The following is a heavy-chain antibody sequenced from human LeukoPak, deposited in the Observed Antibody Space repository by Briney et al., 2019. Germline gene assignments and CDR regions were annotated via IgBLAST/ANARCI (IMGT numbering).Heavy chain of an antibody. D-gene: IGHD3-22*01. Sequence: SQTLSLTCTVSGGSISSGGYYWSGIRQPPGKGLEWIGYIYHSGSTYYNPSLKSRVTISKDTSKNQFSLRLSSVTAADTAVYYCAVSSGYIYDTFDIWGQGTMVTVSS. CDR3: AVSSGYIYDTFDI. V-gene: IGHV4-30-2*05. CDR1: GGSISSGGYY. CDR2: IYHSGST. J-gene: IGHJ3*02.